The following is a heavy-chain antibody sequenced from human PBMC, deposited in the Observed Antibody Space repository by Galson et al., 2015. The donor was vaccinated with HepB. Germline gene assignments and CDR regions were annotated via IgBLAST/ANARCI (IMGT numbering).Heavy chain of an antibody. V-gene: IGHV4-30-2*01. J-gene: IGHJ5*02. Sequence: CAVSGGSISSGGYSWSWIRQPPGKGLEWIGYIYHSGSTYYNPSLNSRVTLSIDRSKNQFSLKLSSVTAADTAVYYCAKIVGDYVDSSVPWFDPWGQGTLVTVSS. CDR2: IYHSGST. D-gene: IGHD4-17*01. CDR3: AKIVGDYVDSSVPWFDP. CDR1: GGSISSGGYS.